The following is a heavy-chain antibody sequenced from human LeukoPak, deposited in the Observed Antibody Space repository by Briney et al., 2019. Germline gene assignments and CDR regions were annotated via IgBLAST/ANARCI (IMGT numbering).Heavy chain of an antibody. D-gene: IGHD3-3*01. CDR2: IKQDGSEK. CDR3: ARGDYDFWSGQFYYFDY. J-gene: IGHJ4*02. V-gene: IGHV3-7*01. Sequence: PGGSLRLSCAASGFTFSSYWMSWVRQAPGKGLEWVANIKQDGSEKYYVDSVKGRFTISRDNAKNSLYLQMNSLRAEDTAVYYCARGDYDFWSGQFYYFDYWGQGTLVTVSS. CDR1: GFTFSSYW.